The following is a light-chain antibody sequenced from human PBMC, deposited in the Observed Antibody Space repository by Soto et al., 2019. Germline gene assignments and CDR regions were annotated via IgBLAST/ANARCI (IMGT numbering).Light chain of an antibody. CDR2: AAS. V-gene: IGKV1-5*01. J-gene: IGKJ1*01. CDR3: HQYTEGLRRT. Sequence: DIKISEPPSSVCESVGDTVTTTCRASQSISTWLAWYQQKPGKASKLLIYAASSLQSGVPSRFSGSGSGTDFTLTISSWQHDDFAVYYSHQYTEGLRRTFGHGTNVDI. CDR1: QSISTW.